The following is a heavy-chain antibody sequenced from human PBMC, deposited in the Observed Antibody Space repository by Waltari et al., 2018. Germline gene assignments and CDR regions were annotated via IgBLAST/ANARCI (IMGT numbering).Heavy chain of an antibody. Sequence: EVQLVESGGGLVKPGGSLRLSCAASGFNFSNAWMSWVRQAPGKGLEWVGRIKSKTDGGTTDYAAPVKGRFTISRDDSKNTLYLQMNSLKTEDTAVYYCTTTMVRGIKTFDIWGQGTMVTVSS. CDR3: TTTMVRGIKTFDI. J-gene: IGHJ3*02. CDR2: IKSKTDGGTT. CDR1: GFNFSNAW. V-gene: IGHV3-15*01. D-gene: IGHD3-10*01.